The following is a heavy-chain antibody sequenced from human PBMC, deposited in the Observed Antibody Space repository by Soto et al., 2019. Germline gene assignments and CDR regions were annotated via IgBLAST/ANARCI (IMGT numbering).Heavy chain of an antibody. CDR3: AKDDIVVVVAATAFDI. CDR1: GFTFDDYA. V-gene: IGHV3-9*01. D-gene: IGHD2-15*01. Sequence: PGGSLRLSCAASGFTFDDYAMHWVRQAPGKGLEWVSGISWNSGSIGYADSVKGRFTISRDNSKNTLYLQMNSLRAEDTAVYYCAKDDIVVVVAATAFDIWGQGTMVTVSS. CDR2: ISWNSGSI. J-gene: IGHJ3*02.